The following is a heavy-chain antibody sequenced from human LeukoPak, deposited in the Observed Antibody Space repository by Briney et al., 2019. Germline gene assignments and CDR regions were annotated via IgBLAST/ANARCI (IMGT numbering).Heavy chain of an antibody. CDR2: INHSGST. J-gene: IGHJ4*02. Sequence: SETLSLTCAVYGGSFSGYYRSWIRQPPGKGLEWIGEINHSGSTNYNPSLKSRVTISVDTSKNQFSLKLSSVTAADTAVYYCARGPKNIPDYFDYWGQGTLVTVSS. D-gene: IGHD2/OR15-2a*01. CDR3: ARGPKNIPDYFDY. CDR1: GGSFSGYY. V-gene: IGHV4-34*01.